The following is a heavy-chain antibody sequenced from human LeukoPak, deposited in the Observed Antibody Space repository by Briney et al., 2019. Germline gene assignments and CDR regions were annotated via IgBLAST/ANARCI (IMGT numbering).Heavy chain of an antibody. J-gene: IGHJ4*02. V-gene: IGHV4-31*03. Sequence: SETLSLTCTVSGGSISSGGYYWTWIRQRPGKGLEWIGYIYYSGSTYYNPSLKSRITISVDTSKNQFSLKLSSVTAADTAVYYCAREKSYGLDYWGQGTLVTVSS. CDR3: AREKSYGLDY. CDR2: IYYSGST. CDR1: GGSISSGGYY. D-gene: IGHD1-26*01.